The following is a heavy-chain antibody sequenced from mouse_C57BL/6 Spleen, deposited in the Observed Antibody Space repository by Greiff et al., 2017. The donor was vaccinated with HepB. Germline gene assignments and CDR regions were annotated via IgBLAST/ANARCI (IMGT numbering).Heavy chain of an antibody. J-gene: IGHJ4*01. V-gene: IGHV3-6*01. CDR2: ISYDGSN. Sequence: EVQLQESGPGLVKPSQSLSLTCSVTGYSITSGYYWNWIRQFPGNKLEWMGYISYDGSNNYNPSLKNRISITRDTSKNQFFLKLNSVTTEDTATYYCARDEVTYYAMDYWGQGTSVTVSS. D-gene: IGHD2-2*01. CDR1: GYSITSGYY. CDR3: ARDEVTYYAMDY.